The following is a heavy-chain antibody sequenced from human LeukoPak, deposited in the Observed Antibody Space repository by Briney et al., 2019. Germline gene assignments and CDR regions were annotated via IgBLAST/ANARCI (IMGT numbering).Heavy chain of an antibody. Sequence: ASVKVSCKASGYTFTSYGISWVRQAPGQGLEWMGWISAYNGNTNYAQKLQGRVTITTDTSTSTAYMELRSLRSDDTAVYYCAREESSGWTALFGYWGQGTLVTVSS. CDR3: AREESSGWTALFGY. D-gene: IGHD6-19*01. V-gene: IGHV1-18*04. CDR2: ISAYNGNT. CDR1: GYTFTSYG. J-gene: IGHJ4*02.